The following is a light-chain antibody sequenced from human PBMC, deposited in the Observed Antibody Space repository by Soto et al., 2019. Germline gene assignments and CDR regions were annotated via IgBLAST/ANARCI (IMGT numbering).Light chain of an antibody. CDR2: GAS. V-gene: IGKV3-20*01. Sequence: EIVLTQSPGTLSLSPGERATLSCRASQSVSSSYLAWHQQKPGQAPRLLICGASSRATGIPDRFSGSESGTASTLTISRLEPEDFAVYYCQQYGSSPYTFGQGTRLEIK. CDR1: QSVSSSY. J-gene: IGKJ2*01. CDR3: QQYGSSPYT.